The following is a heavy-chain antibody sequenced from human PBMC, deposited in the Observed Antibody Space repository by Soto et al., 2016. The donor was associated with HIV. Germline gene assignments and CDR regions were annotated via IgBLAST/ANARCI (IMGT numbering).Heavy chain of an antibody. CDR3: ARDKGINYDRYHYYYTDV. V-gene: IGHV3-48*04. Sequence: EVQLVESGGGLVQPGRSLRLSCTASGFSFSSYSMNWVRQAPGKGLDWIAYISSTSSTIYYADSVKGRFTISRDNAKNSLYLRMNGLTVEDTAVYYCARDKGINYDRYHYYYTDVWDKGTAVTVSS. J-gene: IGHJ6*03. CDR1: GFSFSSYS. D-gene: IGHD4-4*01. CDR2: ISSTSSTI.